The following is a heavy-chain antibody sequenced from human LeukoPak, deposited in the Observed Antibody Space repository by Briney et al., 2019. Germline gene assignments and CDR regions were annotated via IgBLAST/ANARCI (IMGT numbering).Heavy chain of an antibody. D-gene: IGHD5-18*01. CDR3: ARDNTAYTDFDY. V-gene: IGHV3-21*01. J-gene: IGHJ4*02. Sequence: GGSLRLSCAASGFTFSSYSMNWVRQAPGEGLGWGSSISSSSSDIYYADSVKGRFTISRDNAKNSLYLQMTSLRAEDTAVYYCARDNTAYTDFDYWGQGTLVTVSS. CDR1: GFTFSSYS. CDR2: ISSSSSDI.